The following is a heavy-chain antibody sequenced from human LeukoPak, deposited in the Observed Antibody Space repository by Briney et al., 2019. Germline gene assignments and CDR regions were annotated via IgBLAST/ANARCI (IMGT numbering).Heavy chain of an antibody. D-gene: IGHD3-22*01. CDR1: GYTFITYY. CDR3: ARQTYYSDSSRFRDAFDI. CDR2: INPDGGNT. J-gene: IGHJ4*02. V-gene: IGHV1-46*01. Sequence: ASVKVSCKASGYTFITYYMHWVRQAPGQGLEWVGQINPDGGNTRYAQRFHGRVILSTDMSTSTVYMEVSSLRSDDTAVYYCARQTYYSDSSRFRDAFDIWGQGTLVTVSS.